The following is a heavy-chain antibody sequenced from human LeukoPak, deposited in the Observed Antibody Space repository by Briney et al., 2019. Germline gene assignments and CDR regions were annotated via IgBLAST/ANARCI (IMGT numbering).Heavy chain of an antibody. Sequence: PGGSLRLSCAASGFTFSSYAMHWVRQAPGKGLEWVSVIYSGGSTYYADSVKGRFTISRDNAKNSLYLQMNSLRAEDTAVYYCARHTIFGVVIAYFDYWGQGTLVTVSS. J-gene: IGHJ4*02. V-gene: IGHV3-66*04. CDR2: IYSGGST. CDR1: GFTFSSYA. CDR3: ARHTIFGVVIAYFDY. D-gene: IGHD3-3*01.